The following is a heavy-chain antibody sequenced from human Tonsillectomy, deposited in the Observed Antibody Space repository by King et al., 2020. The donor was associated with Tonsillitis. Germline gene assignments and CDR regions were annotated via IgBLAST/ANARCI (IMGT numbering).Heavy chain of an antibody. CDR2: IYYSGST. J-gene: IGHJ6*02. V-gene: IGHV4-59*01. CDR1: GGSISSYY. D-gene: IGHD2-21*01. Sequence: VQLQESGPGLVKPSETLSLTCTVSGGSISSYYWSWIRQPPGKGLEWIGYIYYSGSTNYNPSLKSRVTISVDTSKNQFSLKLSSVTAADTAVFYCARDRVKHSYYYGRDVWGQGTTVTVSS. CDR3: ARDRVKHSYYYGRDV.